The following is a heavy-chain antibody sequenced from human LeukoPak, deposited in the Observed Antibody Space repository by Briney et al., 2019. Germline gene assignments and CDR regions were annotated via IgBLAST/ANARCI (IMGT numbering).Heavy chain of an antibody. V-gene: IGHV3-30-3*01. CDR3: ASTSSGYYPDDY. CDR1: GFTFSSYA. D-gene: IGHD3-22*01. J-gene: IGHJ4*02. CDR2: ISYDGSNK. Sequence: GGSLRLSCTAPGFTFSSYAMHWVRQAPGKGLEWVAVISYDGSNKYYADSVKGRFTISRDNSKNTLYLQMNSLRAEDTAVYYCASTSSGYYPDDYWGQGTLVTVSS.